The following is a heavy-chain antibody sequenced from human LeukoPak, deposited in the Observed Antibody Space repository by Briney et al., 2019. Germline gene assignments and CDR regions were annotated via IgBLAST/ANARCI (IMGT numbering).Heavy chain of an antibody. CDR2: ISSSSSYI. J-gene: IGHJ6*03. V-gene: IGHV3-21*01. CDR3: AREENGDFPYYYYYMDV. CDR1: GFTFSSYS. D-gene: IGHD4-17*01. Sequence: GGSLRLSCAASGFTFSSYSMNWVRQAPGKGLESVSSISSSSSYIYYADSVKGRFTISRDNAKNSLHLQMNSLRAEDTAVYYCAREENGDFPYYYYYMDVWGKGTTVTVSS.